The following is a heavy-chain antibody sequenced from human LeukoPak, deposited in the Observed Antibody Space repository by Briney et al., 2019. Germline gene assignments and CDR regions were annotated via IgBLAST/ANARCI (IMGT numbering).Heavy chain of an antibody. D-gene: IGHD3-3*01. CDR3: AAIPVFGVVLHQEPV. Sequence: ASVKVSCKASGGTFSSYAINWVRQAPGQGLEWMGVFIPILGTANSTQKFHDRLTITADRSTNTAYMELSSLRSEDTAVYFCAAIPVFGVVLHQEPVWGKGTTVTVSS. CDR1: GGTFSSYA. V-gene: IGHV1-69*10. J-gene: IGHJ6*04. CDR2: FIPILGTA.